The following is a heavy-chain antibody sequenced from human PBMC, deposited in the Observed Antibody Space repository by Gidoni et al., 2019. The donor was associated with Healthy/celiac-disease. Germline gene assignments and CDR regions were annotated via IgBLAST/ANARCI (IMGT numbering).Heavy chain of an antibody. CDR3: ASRIAVAGTFDP. CDR2: ISGSGGST. V-gene: IGHV3-23*01. CDR1: GFTFSSYA. J-gene: IGHJ5*02. Sequence: EVQLLESGGGLVQPGGSLRLSCAASGFTFSSYAMSWVRQAPGKGLAWVSAISGSGGSTYYADSVKGRFTISRDNSKNTLYLQMNSLRAEDTAVYYCASRIAVAGTFDPWGQGTLVTVSS. D-gene: IGHD6-19*01.